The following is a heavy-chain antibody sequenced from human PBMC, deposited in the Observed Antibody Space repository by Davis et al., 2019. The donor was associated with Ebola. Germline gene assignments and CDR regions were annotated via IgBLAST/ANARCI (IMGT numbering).Heavy chain of an antibody. CDR2: ISHDGSNR. V-gene: IGHV3-30*18. J-gene: IGHJ4*02. Sequence: GESLKISCAASGFTFSNYIMHWVRQAPGKGLEWVAAISHDGSNRFYADSVKGRFTISRDNSRNTLYLQMSSLRTEDTAVYYCAKDFEVAGRGEFDYWGQGTLVTVSS. CDR3: AKDFEVAGRGEFDY. CDR1: GFTFSNYI. D-gene: IGHD6-19*01.